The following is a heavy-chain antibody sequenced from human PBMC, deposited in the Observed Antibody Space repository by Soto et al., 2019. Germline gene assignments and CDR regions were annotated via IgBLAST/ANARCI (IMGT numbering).Heavy chain of an antibody. CDR1: GGSLSTYY. CDR3: ARIRSIFSGGRNDD. J-gene: IGHJ4*02. V-gene: IGHV4-59*08. Sequence: QVHLQASGPGLVKPSETLSLTCTVSGGSLSTYYWSWIRQPPGKGLEWIGYVHDRATTRYNPALRTRVTISADTSKNQFSLSLRSVTAADTAVYFCARIRSIFSGGRNDDWGQGILVTV. D-gene: IGHD2-15*01. CDR2: VHDRATT.